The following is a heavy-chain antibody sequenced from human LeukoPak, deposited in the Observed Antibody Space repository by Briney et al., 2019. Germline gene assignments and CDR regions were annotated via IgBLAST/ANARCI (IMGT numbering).Heavy chain of an antibody. Sequence: GGSLRLTCAASGFTFSSYGMHWVRQAPGKGLEWVAFIRYDGSNKYYADSVKGRFTISRDNPKNTLYLQMNSLRAEDTAVYYCLAGTVDYWGQGTLVTVSS. D-gene: IGHD1-1*01. CDR3: LAGTVDY. J-gene: IGHJ4*02. CDR1: GFTFSSYG. CDR2: IRYDGSNK. V-gene: IGHV3-30*02.